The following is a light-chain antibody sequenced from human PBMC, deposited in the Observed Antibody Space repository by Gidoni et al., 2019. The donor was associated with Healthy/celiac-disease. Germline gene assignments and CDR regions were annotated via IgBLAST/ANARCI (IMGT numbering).Light chain of an antibody. Sequence: DIVMTQSQLSLPVTPGEPASISCRSSQSLMHSNGYNYLDWYLQKPGQSPQLLIYLGSNRASGVPDRFSGSGSGTDFTLKISRVEAEEVGVYYCMQARQTPPWTFGQXTKVEIK. CDR3: MQARQTPPWT. CDR1: QSLMHSNGYNY. J-gene: IGKJ1*01. V-gene: IGKV2-28*01. CDR2: LGS.